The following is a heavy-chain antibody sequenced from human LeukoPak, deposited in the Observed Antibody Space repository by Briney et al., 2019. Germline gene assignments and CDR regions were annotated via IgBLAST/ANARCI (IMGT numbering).Heavy chain of an antibody. D-gene: IGHD2-2*01. J-gene: IGHJ5*02. CDR2: IYYSGST. Sequence: SETLSLTCTVSGGSISSGGYYWSWIRQHPGKGLEWIGYIYYSGSTYYNPSLKSRVTISVDTSKNQFSLKLSSVTAADTAVYYCARARPLPAAINWFDPWGQGTLVTVSS. CDR3: ARARPLPAAINWFDP. CDR1: GGSISSGGYY. V-gene: IGHV4-31*03.